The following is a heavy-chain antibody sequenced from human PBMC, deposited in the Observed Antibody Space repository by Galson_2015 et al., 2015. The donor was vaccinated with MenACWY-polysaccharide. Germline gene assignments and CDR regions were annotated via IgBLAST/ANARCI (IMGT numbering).Heavy chain of an antibody. J-gene: IGHJ4*02. CDR2: ISGSGGST. CDR3: AKDRYSSGWYFDY. D-gene: IGHD6-25*01. Sequence: SLRLSCAASGFTFSSYAMSWVRQVPGKGLEWVSGISGSGGSTYYADSVKGRFTTSRDNSKNMLYLQMNSLRAEDTAVYYCAKDRYSSGWYFDYWGQGTLVTVSS. V-gene: IGHV3-23*01. CDR1: GFTFSSYA.